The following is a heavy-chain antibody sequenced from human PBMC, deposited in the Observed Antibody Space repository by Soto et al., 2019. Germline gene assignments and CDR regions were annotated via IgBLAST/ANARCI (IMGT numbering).Heavy chain of an antibody. CDR1: GFTFSSYE. J-gene: IGHJ4*02. CDR2: ISSSGSTI. CDR3: ARGYYDSSGFDY. V-gene: IGHV3-48*03. D-gene: IGHD3-22*01. Sequence: GSLRLSCAASGFTFSSYEMNWVRQAPGKGLEWVSYISSSGSTIYYADSVKGRFTISRDNAKNSLYLQMNSLRAEDTAVYYCARGYYDSSGFDYWGQGTLVTVSS.